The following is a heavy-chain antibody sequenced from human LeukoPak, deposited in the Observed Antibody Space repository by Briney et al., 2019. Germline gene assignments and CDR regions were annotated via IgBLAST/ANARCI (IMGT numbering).Heavy chain of an antibody. CDR1: GHTFTGYY. CDR2: INANSGDT. V-gene: IGHV1-2*02. CDR3: ARGSIVGATFDYFDY. D-gene: IGHD1-26*01. J-gene: IGHJ4*02. Sequence: GASVKVSCKASGHTFTGYYMHWVRQAPGQGLEWMGWINANSGDTNYAQKFQGRVTMTRDTSISTAYMELSRLRSDDTAVYYCARGSIVGATFDYFDYWGQGTLVTVSS.